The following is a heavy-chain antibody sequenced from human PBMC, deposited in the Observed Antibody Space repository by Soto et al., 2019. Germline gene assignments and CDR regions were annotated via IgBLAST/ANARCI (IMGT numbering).Heavy chain of an antibody. D-gene: IGHD3-10*01. CDR1: GDTFNSYT. CDR3: ATSYGSGSQAFDY. CDR2: TIPILSMP. J-gene: IGHJ4*02. V-gene: IGHV1-69*02. Sequence: QVHLVQSGAELRKPGSSVRVSCKASGDTFNSYTINWVRHAPGLGLEWIGRTIPILSMPNYALKFQGRLTITADKSTSTAYMVLSRLRSEDTAIYFCATSYGSGSQAFDYWCQGALVTVSS.